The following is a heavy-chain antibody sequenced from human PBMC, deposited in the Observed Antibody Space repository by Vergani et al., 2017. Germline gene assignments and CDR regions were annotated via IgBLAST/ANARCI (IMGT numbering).Heavy chain of an antibody. Sequence: QVQLQESGPGLVKPSQTLSLTCTVSGGSISSGSYYWSWIRQPAGKGLEWIGRIYTSGSTNYNPSLKSRVTISVDTSKNQFSLKLSSVTAADTAVYYCASIPLMRVSPRPNYYMDGWRKGTTVTVSS. CDR1: GGSISSGSYY. CDR2: IYTSGST. J-gene: IGHJ6*03. CDR3: ASIPLMRVSPRPNYYMDG. V-gene: IGHV4-61*02.